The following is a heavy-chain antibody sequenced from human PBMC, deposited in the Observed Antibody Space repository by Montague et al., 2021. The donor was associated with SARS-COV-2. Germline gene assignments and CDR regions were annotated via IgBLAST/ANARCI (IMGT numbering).Heavy chain of an antibody. Sequence: SETLSLTCTVSGDSTSCPNCYWGWIRQAPGKGLDWIGTIYNSATTYYTPSLKNRLTISIDTSKNQFSLKLTSVTAADTAVYYCARRRNYGAHPLDNWFHPWGQGTLVTVSS. CDR3: ARRRNYGAHPLDNWFHP. CDR2: IYNSATT. CDR1: GDSTSCPNCY. J-gene: IGHJ5*02. V-gene: IGHV4-39*01. D-gene: IGHD4-17*01.